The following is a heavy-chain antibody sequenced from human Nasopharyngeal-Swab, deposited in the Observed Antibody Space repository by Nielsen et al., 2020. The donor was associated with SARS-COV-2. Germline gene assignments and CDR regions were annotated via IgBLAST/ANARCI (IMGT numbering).Heavy chain of an antibody. CDR3: ARGDFRQIAASYYFDY. J-gene: IGHJ4*02. CDR2: INHSGST. D-gene: IGHD6-6*01. CDR1: GGSFSGYY. Sequence: SETLFLTCAVYGGSFSGYYWSWIRQPPGKGLEWIGEINHSGSTNYNPSLKSRVTISVDTSKNQFSLKLSSVTAADTAVYYCARGDFRQIAASYYFDYWGQGTLVTVSS. V-gene: IGHV4-34*01.